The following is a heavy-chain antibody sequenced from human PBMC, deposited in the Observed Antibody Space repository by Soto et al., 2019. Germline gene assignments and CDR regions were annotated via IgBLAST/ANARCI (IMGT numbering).Heavy chain of an antibody. V-gene: IGHV1-69*12. D-gene: IGHD1-1*01. CDR1: GGTFSSYA. J-gene: IGHJ3*02. CDR2: ISSIYGTA. CDR3: ARKVVERGAFAI. Sequence: QVQLVQSGAEVKNPGSSVKVSCKASGGTFSSYAISWVRQAPGQGLEWMGGISSIYGTANYAQKFQGSVTMTADESTSTAYIELSSLTSADTAVYFRARKVVERGAFAIWRKGTMVTVSS.